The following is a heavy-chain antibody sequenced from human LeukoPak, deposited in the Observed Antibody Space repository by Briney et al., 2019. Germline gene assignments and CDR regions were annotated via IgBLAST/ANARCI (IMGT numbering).Heavy chain of an antibody. D-gene: IGHD1-7*01. CDR2: FDPEDGET. Sequence: ASVKVSCKASGYTFTNYGISWVRQAPGQGLEWMGGFDPEDGETIYAQKFQGRVTMTEDTSTDTAYMELSSLRSEDTAVYYCAIGTALELRGVDYWGQGTLVTVSS. V-gene: IGHV1-24*01. J-gene: IGHJ4*02. CDR1: GYTFTNYG. CDR3: AIGTALELRGVDY.